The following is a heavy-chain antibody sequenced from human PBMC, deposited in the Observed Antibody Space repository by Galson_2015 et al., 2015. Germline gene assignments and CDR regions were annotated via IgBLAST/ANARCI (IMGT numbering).Heavy chain of an antibody. J-gene: IGHJ3*02. Sequence: SLRLSCAASGFTFSSYGMHWVRQAPGKGLEWVAVISYDGSNKYYADSVKGRFTISRDNSKNTLYLQMNSLRAEDTAVYYCAKDGAKWELLLGDAFDIWGQGTMVTVSS. V-gene: IGHV3-30*18. CDR2: ISYDGSNK. CDR3: AKDGAKWELLLGDAFDI. CDR1: GFTFSSYG. D-gene: IGHD1-26*01.